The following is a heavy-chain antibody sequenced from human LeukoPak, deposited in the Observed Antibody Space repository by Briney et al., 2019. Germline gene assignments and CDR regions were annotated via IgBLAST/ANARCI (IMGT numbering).Heavy chain of an antibody. CDR1: GFTVSSNY. D-gene: IGHD2-21*02. Sequence: GGSLRLSCAASGFTVSSNYMSWVRQAPGKGLEWVSIIYSGGSTYYTDSVKGRFTISRDNSKNTLYLHVNSLRAEDTAVYYCARVTRDLREGYDIWGQGTMVTISS. CDR3: ARVTRDLREGYDI. CDR2: IYSGGST. J-gene: IGHJ3*02. V-gene: IGHV3-66*02.